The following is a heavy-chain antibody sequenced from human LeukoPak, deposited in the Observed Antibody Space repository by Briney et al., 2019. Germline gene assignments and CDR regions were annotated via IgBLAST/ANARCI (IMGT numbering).Heavy chain of an antibody. CDR2: IYYSGST. J-gene: IGHJ4*02. V-gene: IGHV4-39*07. D-gene: IGHD2-15*01. Sequence: SETLSLTCTVSGGSISSSSYYWGWIRQPPGKGLEWIGSIYYSGSTYYNPSLKSRVTISVDTSKNQFSLKLSSVTAADTAVYYCATPRGYCSGGSCPQPYDYWGQGTLVTVSS. CDR1: GGSISSSSYY. CDR3: ATPRGYCSGGSCPQPYDY.